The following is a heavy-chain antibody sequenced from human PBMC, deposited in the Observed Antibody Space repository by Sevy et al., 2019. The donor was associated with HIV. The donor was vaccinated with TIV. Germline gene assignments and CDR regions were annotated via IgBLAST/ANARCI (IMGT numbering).Heavy chain of an antibody. CDR3: ARLPIVGASNWFDP. Sequence: SETLSLTCTVSGGSISSSSYYWGWIRQPPGKGLEWIGSIYYSGSTYYNPSLKSRVTISVDTSKNQSSLKLSSVTAADTAVYYCARLPIVGASNWFDPWGQGTLVTVSS. CDR1: GGSISSSSYY. D-gene: IGHD1-26*01. V-gene: IGHV4-39*01. CDR2: IYYSGST. J-gene: IGHJ5*02.